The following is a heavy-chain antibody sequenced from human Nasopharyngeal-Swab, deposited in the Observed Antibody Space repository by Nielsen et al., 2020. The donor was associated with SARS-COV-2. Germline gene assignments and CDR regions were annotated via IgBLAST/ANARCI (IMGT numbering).Heavy chain of an antibody. D-gene: IGHD6-19*01. CDR3: ARGVEDSSGWIDYFDY. CDR2: IWYDGSNK. J-gene: IGHJ4*02. Sequence: GESLKISCAASGFTVSSNYMSWVRQAPGKGLEWVAVIWYDGSNKYYADSVKGRFTISRDDSKNTLYLQMNSLRAEDTAVYYCARGVEDSSGWIDYFDYWGQGTLVTVSP. V-gene: IGHV3-33*08. CDR1: GFTVSSNY.